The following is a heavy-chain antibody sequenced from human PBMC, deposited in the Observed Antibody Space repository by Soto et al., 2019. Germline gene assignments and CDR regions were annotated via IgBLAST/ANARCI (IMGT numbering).Heavy chain of an antibody. D-gene: IGHD3-16*01. V-gene: IGHV3-73*01. CDR3: TRDLFSYDYSGILWFDP. Sequence: GGSLSLACAASGVAFSGSAMYWVRQASGKGPEWVGRIRSKGHNYATEYAASVKGRFTISRDDSKNTAYLQMNSLQTEDTAVYYCTRDLFSYDYSGILWFDPWGQGTLVTVSS. J-gene: IGHJ5*02. CDR1: GVAFSGSA. CDR2: IRSKGHNYAT.